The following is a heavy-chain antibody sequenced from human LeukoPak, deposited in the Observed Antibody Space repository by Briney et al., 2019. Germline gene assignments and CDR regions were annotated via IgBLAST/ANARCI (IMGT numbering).Heavy chain of an antibody. V-gene: IGHV4-30-4*01. J-gene: IGHJ3*02. CDR2: IYYSGST. CDR1: GGSISSGDYY. Sequence: TLSLTCTVSGGSISSGDYYWSWIRQPPGKGLEWIGYIYYSGSTYYNPSLKSRVTISVDTSKNQFSLKLSSVTAADTAVYYCARDDPGEAFDIWGQGTMVTVSS. CDR3: ARDDPGEAFDI.